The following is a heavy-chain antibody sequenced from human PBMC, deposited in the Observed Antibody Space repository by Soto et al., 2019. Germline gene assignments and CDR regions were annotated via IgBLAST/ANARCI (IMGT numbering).Heavy chain of an antibody. CDR3: ARDERDSCSGGDCFYFDY. Sequence: GXSVKVSCKGSVYTFTYYGISWVRQAPGQGLEWLGWISTYSGDTNSAPRLQGRLTMSTDTSTSTAYMELRSLTSDDTAVYYCARDERDSCSGGDCFYFDYWGQGTLVTVSS. J-gene: IGHJ4*02. CDR2: ISTYSGDT. V-gene: IGHV1-18*04. D-gene: IGHD2-21*02. CDR1: VYTFTYYG.